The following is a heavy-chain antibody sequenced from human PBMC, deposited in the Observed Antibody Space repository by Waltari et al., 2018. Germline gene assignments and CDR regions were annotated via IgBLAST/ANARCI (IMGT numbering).Heavy chain of an antibody. CDR2: ITSSGSQI. CDR3: ARDFVGSLDY. V-gene: IGHV3-21*01. J-gene: IGHJ4*02. Sequence: EVQLVESGGGLVKPGGSLRLSCVVSGLDFSTNRIDWVRQAPGKGLEWLSFITSSGSQIFYADSVKGRFTISRDNAKNSLFLQMNSLRVEDTAIYYCARDFVGSLDYWGQGTLVTVSS. CDR1: GLDFSTNR. D-gene: IGHD3-10*01.